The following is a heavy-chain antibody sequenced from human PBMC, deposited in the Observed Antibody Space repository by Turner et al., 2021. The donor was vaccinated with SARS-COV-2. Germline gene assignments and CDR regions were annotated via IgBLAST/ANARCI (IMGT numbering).Heavy chain of an antibody. J-gene: IGHJ3*02. Sequence: EVQLVESGGGLVQPGGSLRLSCEASGLTVSSNYMSWVRQAPGKGLEWVSVIYSGGTTYYADSVKGRFTISRDNSKNTLYLQMNSLRAEDTAVYYCARRIGGVGSTMVRDDAFDIWGQGTMVTISS. CDR3: ARRIGGVGSTMVRDDAFDI. D-gene: IGHD3-10*01. V-gene: IGHV3-66*01. CDR1: GLTVSSNY. CDR2: IYSGGTT.